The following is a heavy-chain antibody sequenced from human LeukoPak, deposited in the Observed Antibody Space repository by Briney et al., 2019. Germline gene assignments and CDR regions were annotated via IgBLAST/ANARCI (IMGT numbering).Heavy chain of an antibody. CDR1: GASISSGDYF. V-gene: IGHV4-30-2*02. J-gene: IGHJ3*02. CDR3: ARVPVDTAMVTIYAFDI. D-gene: IGHD5-18*01. Sequence: SQTLSLTCTVSGASISSGDYFWTWIRQPPGKGLEWIGYIFDSGRTDFNPSLKSRVTISVDTSKNQFSLKLSSVTAADTAVYYCARVPVDTAMVTIYAFDIWGQGTMVTVSS. CDR2: IFDSGRT.